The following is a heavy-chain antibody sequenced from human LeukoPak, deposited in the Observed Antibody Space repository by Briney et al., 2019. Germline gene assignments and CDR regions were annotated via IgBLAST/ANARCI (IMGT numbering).Heavy chain of an antibody. J-gene: IGHJ3*02. CDR1: GYTFTSYG. CDR3: ARDSNVGGSYYRTYAFDI. CDR2: ISAYNGNT. Sequence: GASVKVSCKASGYTFTSYGINWVRQAPGQGLEWMGWISAYNGNTNYAQKLQGRVTMTTDTSTSTAYMELRSLRSDDTAVYYCARDSNVGGSYYRTYAFDIWGQGTMVTVSS. D-gene: IGHD1-26*01. V-gene: IGHV1-18*01.